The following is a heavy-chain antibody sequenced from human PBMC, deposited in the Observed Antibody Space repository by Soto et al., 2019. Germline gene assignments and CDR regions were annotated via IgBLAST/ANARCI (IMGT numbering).Heavy chain of an antibody. V-gene: IGHV3-48*02. J-gene: IGHJ5*01. Sequence: PGGSLRLSCAASGFSFSNYNMNWVRQAPGKGLEWVSHITDGLTKHYADFVQGRFTISRDNAKNSLYLELTDLRDDDTAVYYCARDTSHGVTIGGLDAWGHVTLVTVSS. CDR3: ARDTSHGVTIGGLDA. D-gene: IGHD3-16*01. CDR1: GFSFSNYN. CDR2: ITDGLTK.